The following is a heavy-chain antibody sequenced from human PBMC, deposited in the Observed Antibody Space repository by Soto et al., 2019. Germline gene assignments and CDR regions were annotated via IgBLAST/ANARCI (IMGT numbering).Heavy chain of an antibody. CDR1: SGSFSGYY. D-gene: IGHD2-2*01. CDR2: INHSGST. J-gene: IGHJ5*02. CDR3: ARRGTVVVPAARNRRAWFAP. Sequence: SETLSLTCAVYSGSFSGYYWSWIRQPPGKGLEWIGEINHSGSTNYNPSLKSRVTISVDTSKNQFSLKLSSVTAADTAVYYCARRGTVVVPAARNRRAWFAPWGQGTLVTVSS. V-gene: IGHV4-34*01.